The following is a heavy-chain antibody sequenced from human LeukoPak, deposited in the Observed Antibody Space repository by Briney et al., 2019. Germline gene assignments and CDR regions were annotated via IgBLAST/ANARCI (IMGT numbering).Heavy chain of an antibody. D-gene: IGHD1/OR15-1a*01. CDR1: GFTFHEYA. Sequence: GGSLRLSCTASGFTFHEYAMSWVRQAPGKGLEWVSGISWNGGSTTYADSVKGRFTISRDNAKNSLYLQMNSLRAEDTAVYYCARDGTFDYWGQGTLVTVSS. CDR3: ARDGTFDY. CDR2: ISWNGGST. V-gene: IGHV3-20*04. J-gene: IGHJ4*02.